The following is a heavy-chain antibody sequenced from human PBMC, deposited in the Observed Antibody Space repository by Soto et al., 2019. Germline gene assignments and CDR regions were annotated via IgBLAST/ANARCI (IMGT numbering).Heavy chain of an antibody. CDR2: IYPGDSDT. J-gene: IGHJ4*02. D-gene: IGHD3-22*01. V-gene: IGHV5-51*01. CDR1: GYSFNSYW. CDR3: ARHYYDTGGYYYCDY. Sequence: EVQLVQSGAEVKKPGESLKISCKGSGYSFNSYWIGWVRQMPGKGLEWMGIIYPGDSDTTYSPSFQGQVTISADKSINTAYLQWSSLRASATAMYYCARHYYDTGGYYYCDYWGQGTLVTVSS.